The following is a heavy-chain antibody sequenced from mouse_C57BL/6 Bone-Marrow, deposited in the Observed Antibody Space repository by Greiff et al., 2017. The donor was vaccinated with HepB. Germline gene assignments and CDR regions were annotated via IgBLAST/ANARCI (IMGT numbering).Heavy chain of an antibody. V-gene: IGHV2-9-1*01. CDR2: IWTGGGT. CDR3: ARTVYDGYYVRFDY. Sequence: QVQLKESGPGLVAPSQRLSITCTVSGFSLTSYAISWVRQPPGKGLEWLGVIWTGGGTNYNSALKSRLSISKDNSKSQVFLKMNSLQTDDTARYYCARTVYDGYYVRFDYWGQGTTLTVSS. CDR1: GFSLTSYA. J-gene: IGHJ2*01. D-gene: IGHD2-3*01.